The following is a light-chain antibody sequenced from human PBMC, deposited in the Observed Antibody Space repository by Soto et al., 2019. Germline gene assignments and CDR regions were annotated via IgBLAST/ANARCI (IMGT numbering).Light chain of an antibody. CDR1: QSVRSS. Sequence: EVVRTQSTVTISVSPGDIATLSCRASQSVRSSVAWYQQKPGQAPRLLFYGASTRATGIPARFSGSGSGTEFTLTISSLQSEDVAVYYCQQYNNWPPITFGQGTRLEIK. CDR3: QQYNNWPPIT. V-gene: IGKV3-15*01. CDR2: GAS. J-gene: IGKJ5*01.